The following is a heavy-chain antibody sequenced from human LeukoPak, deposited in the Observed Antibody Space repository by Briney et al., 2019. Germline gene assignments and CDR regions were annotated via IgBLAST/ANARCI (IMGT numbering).Heavy chain of an antibody. CDR2: IYTSGST. CDR1: GGSISSYC. D-gene: IGHD3-10*01. Sequence: PSETLSLTCTVSGGSISSYCWSWIRQPAGKGLEWIGRIYTSGSTNYNPSLKSRVTISVDTSKNQFSLKLSSVTAADTAVYYCASRLLWFGGNWFDPWGQGPLVTVSS. CDR3: ASRLLWFGGNWFDP. J-gene: IGHJ5*02. V-gene: IGHV4-4*07.